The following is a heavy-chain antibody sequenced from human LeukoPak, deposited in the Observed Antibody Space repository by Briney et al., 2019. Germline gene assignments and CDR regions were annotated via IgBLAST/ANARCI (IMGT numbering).Heavy chain of an antibody. Sequence: ASVNVSCKASGYTVTGYYMHWVRQAPGQGLEWMGWINPNSGGTNYAQKFQGRVTMTRDTSISPAYMELSRLRSADTAVSYCARHGDYYGSGSRYWGQGTLVTVSS. V-gene: IGHV1-2*02. CDR1: GYTVTGYY. J-gene: IGHJ4*02. CDR3: ARHGDYYGSGSRY. D-gene: IGHD3-10*01. CDR2: INPNSGGT.